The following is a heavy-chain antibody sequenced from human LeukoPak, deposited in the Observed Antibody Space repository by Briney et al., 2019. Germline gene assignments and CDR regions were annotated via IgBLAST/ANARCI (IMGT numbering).Heavy chain of an antibody. D-gene: IGHD3-9*01. CDR3: ARSRTNKLRYFDWLPQPFDY. V-gene: IGHV4-61*09. Sequence: SQTLSLTCTVSGGSISSGGYYWSWIRQPAGEGLEWIGYIYYSGSTNYNPSLKSRVTISVDTSKNQFSLKLSSVTAADTAVYYCARSRTNKLRYFDWLPQPFDYWGQGTLVTVSS. CDR2: IYYSGST. J-gene: IGHJ4*02. CDR1: GGSISSGGYY.